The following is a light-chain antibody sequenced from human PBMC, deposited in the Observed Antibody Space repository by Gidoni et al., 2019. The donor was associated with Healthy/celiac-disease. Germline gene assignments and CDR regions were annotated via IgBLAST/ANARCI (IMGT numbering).Light chain of an antibody. V-gene: IGLV1-47*02. CDR2: SNH. CDR3: AAWDDSLSGFYV. CDR1: SSNIGSNY. Sequence: QSVLTQPPSASGTPGQRVTISCSGSSSNIGSNYVYWYQQLPGTAPKLLIYSNHQRPSGVPDRFSGSRSGTSASLAISGLRSEDEADYYCAAWDDSLSGFYVFGTGTKVTVL. J-gene: IGLJ1*01.